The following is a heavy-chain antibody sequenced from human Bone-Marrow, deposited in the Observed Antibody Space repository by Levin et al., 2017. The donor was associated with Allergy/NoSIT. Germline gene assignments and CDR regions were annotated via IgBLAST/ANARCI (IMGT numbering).Heavy chain of an antibody. J-gene: IGHJ6*02. CDR2: IWYDGSNK. D-gene: IGHD2-2*01. CDR3: ARDSLGSSTNSYGGYYGMDV. V-gene: IGHV3-33*01. Sequence: GESLKISCAASGFTFSSYGIHWVRQAPGKGLEWVVVIWYDGSNKYYADSVKGRFAISRDNSKNTLYLQMNSLRAEDTAVYYCARDSLGSSTNSYGGYYGMDVWGQGTTVTVSS. CDR1: GFTFSSYG.